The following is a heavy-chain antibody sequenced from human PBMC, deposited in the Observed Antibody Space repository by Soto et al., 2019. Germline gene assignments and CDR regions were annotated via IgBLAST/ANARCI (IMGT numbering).Heavy chain of an antibody. CDR2: MNPNSGNT. CDR1: GYTFTSYD. Sequence: ASVKVSCKASGYTFTSYDINWVRQATGQGLEWMGWMNPNSGNTGYAQKFQGRGTMTRNTSISTAYMELSSLRSGDTAVYYCARGAKMGGYCSGGSCYPRYYYYYMDVWGKGTTVTVSS. V-gene: IGHV1-8*01. D-gene: IGHD2-15*01. J-gene: IGHJ6*03. CDR3: ARGAKMGGYCSGGSCYPRYYYYYMDV.